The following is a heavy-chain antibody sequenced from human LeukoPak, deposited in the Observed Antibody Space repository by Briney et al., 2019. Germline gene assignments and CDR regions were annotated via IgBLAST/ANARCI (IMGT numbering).Heavy chain of an antibody. CDR1: GFSFSSYW. D-gene: IGHD2-2*01. J-gene: IGHJ4*02. CDR2: IKQDGSEQ. V-gene: IGHV3-7*01. Sequence: GGSLRLSCAASGFSFSSYWMSWVRPAPGKGLEWVANIKQDGSEQNYVDSVKGRFTISRDNTKNSLYLQMNSLRAEDTAVYYCASTNSLDYWGQGTLVTVSS. CDR3: ASTNSLDY.